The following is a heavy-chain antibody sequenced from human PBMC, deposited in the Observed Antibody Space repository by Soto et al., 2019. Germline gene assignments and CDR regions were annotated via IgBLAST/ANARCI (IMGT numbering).Heavy chain of an antibody. D-gene: IGHD6-13*01. CDR2: INPNSGGT. Sequence: GASVKVSGKASGYTFTGYYMHWVRQAPGQGLEWMGWINPNSGGTNYAQKFQGWVTMTRDTSISTAYMELSRLRSDDTAVYYCARDLMGYSSSWYRYYGMDVWGQGTTVTVSS. CDR3: ARDLMGYSSSWYRYYGMDV. V-gene: IGHV1-2*04. J-gene: IGHJ6*02. CDR1: GYTFTGYY.